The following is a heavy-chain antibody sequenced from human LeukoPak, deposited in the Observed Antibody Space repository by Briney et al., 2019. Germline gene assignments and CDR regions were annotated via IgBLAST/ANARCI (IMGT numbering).Heavy chain of an antibody. J-gene: IGHJ4*02. CDR1: GFTFDDYA. CDR2: ISWNSGSI. Sequence: PGRSLRLSCAASGFTFDDYAMHWVRQAPGKGLEWVSGISWNSGSIGYADSVKGRFTISRDNAKNSLYLQMNSLRAEDTALYYCAKVTPSSGWYDFDYWGQGTLVTVSS. D-gene: IGHD6-19*01. V-gene: IGHV3-9*01. CDR3: AKVTPSSGWYDFDY.